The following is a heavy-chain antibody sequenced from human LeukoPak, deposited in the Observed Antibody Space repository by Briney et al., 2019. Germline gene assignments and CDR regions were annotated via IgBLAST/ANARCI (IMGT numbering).Heavy chain of an antibody. CDR1: GGSISSGGYS. CDR2: IYHSGST. D-gene: IGHD4-17*01. CDR3: ARAATVTTDYFDY. Sequence: SQTLSLTCAVSGGSISSGGYSWSWIRQPPGKGLEWIGYIYHSGSTYYNPSLKSRVTISVDRSKNQFSLRLSSVTAADTAVYYCARAATVTTDYFDYWGQGTLVTVSS. V-gene: IGHV4-30-2*01. J-gene: IGHJ4*02.